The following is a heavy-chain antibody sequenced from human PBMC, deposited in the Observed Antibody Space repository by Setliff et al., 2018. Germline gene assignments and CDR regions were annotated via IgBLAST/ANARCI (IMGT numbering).Heavy chain of an antibody. J-gene: IGHJ4*02. D-gene: IGHD4-17*01. Sequence: GESLKISCAASGFTFRSYWMSWVRQAPGKGLEWVANIKKDGSIKYYLDSVRDRFTISRDNAENSLTLQMNSLRVEDTAVYYCSRDLQGSGDYVVDYWGQGTLVTVSS. V-gene: IGHV3-7*01. CDR2: IKKDGSIK. CDR3: SRDLQGSGDYVVDY. CDR1: GFTFRSYW.